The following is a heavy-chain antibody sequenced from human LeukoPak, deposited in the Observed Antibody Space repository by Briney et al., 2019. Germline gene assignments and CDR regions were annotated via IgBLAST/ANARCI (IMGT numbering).Heavy chain of an antibody. Sequence: SETLSLTCAVYGGSFSGYYWSWIRQTPGKGLEWIGEINHSGSTNYNPSLKSRVTISVDTSKNQFSLKLSSVTAADTAVYYCARGRPAAPRAFDIWGQGTMVTVSS. D-gene: IGHD2-2*01. CDR3: ARGRPAAPRAFDI. J-gene: IGHJ3*02. V-gene: IGHV4-34*01. CDR2: INHSGST. CDR1: GGSFSGYY.